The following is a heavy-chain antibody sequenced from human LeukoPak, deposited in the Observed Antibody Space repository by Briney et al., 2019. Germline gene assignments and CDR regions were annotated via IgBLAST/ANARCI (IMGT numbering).Heavy chain of an antibody. J-gene: IGHJ4*02. CDR1: GFTFSSQW. CDR3: ARDPGVILVAGTFDY. Sequence: GGSLRLSCAASGFTFSSQWMSWVRQAPGKGLEWVANVNQGGTEKYYVDSVRGRFTISRDNAENSLYLQMNSLRAEDTAFYYCARDPGVILVAGTFDYWGQGTLVTVSS. D-gene: IGHD6-19*01. V-gene: IGHV3-7*03. CDR2: VNQGGTEK.